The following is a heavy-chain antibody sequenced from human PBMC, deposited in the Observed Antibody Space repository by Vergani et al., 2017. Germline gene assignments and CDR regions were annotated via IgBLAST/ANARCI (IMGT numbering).Heavy chain of an antibody. V-gene: IGHV1-69*01. Sequence: QVQLVQSGAEVKKPGSSVKVSCKASGGTFSSYAISWVRQAPGQGLEWMGGIIPIFGTANYAQKFQGRVTITADESTSTAYMELSSLRSEDTAVYYCAGVPMTTVMYESNWFDPWGQGTLVTVSS. CDR2: IIPIFGTA. J-gene: IGHJ5*02. D-gene: IGHD4-17*01. CDR3: AGVPMTTVMYESNWFDP. CDR1: GGTFSSYA.